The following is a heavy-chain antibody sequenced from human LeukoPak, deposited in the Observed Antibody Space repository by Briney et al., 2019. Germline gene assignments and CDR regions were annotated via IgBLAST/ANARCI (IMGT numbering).Heavy chain of an antibody. CDR3: ARDLRSITIFGVVPATWFDP. J-gene: IGHJ5*02. Sequence: SETLSLTCTVSGGSISSGSYYWSWIRQPAGKGLEWIGRIYTSGSTNYNPSLKSRVTISVDTSKNQFSLKLSSVTAADTAVYYCARDLRSITIFGVVPATWFDPWGQGTLVTVSS. V-gene: IGHV4-61*02. D-gene: IGHD3-3*01. CDR2: IYTSGST. CDR1: GGSISSGSYY.